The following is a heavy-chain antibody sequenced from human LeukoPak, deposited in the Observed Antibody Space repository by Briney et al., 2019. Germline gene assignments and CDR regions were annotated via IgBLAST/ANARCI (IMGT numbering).Heavy chain of an antibody. CDR2: IGTAGDT. CDR1: GLTFSDYD. J-gene: IGHJ4*02. Sequence: GQPLRLSCAASGLTFSDYDMHWVRQATGKGLERVSAIGTAGDTYSTGSVKGRFTISRENAKNSLYLQMNSVRAGDTAVYYCARVAKERVGGVYYFDFWGQGTLVTVSS. D-gene: IGHD1-1*01. V-gene: IGHV3-13*01. CDR3: ARVAKERVGGVYYFDF.